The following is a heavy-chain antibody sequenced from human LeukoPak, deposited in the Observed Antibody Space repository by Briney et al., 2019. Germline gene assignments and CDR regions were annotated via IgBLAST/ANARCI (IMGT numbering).Heavy chain of an antibody. V-gene: IGHV4-34*12. CDR1: GGSFSGYY. J-gene: IGHJ6*02. D-gene: IGHD1-26*01. CDR3: ARAGIVDYYYGMDV. Sequence: SETLSLTCGVYGGSFSGYYWTWIRQSPGMGLEWIGEIIHSGSTNYNPSLTSRVTISVDTSKNQFSLELNSVTAADTAVYYCARAGIVDYYYGMDVWGQGTTVTVSS. CDR2: IIHSGST.